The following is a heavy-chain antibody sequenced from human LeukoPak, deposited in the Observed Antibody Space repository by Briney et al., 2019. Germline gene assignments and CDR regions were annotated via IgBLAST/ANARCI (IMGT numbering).Heavy chain of an antibody. V-gene: IGHV1-2*02. Sequence: ASVKVSCKASGYTFTGSYMHWVRQAPGQGLEWMGWINPSSGATNYTQKFQGRVTMTTDTSTSTAYMELRSLRSDDTAVYYCARDGYCSSTSCPFQITLYYMDVWGKGTTVTVSS. D-gene: IGHD2-2*01. CDR3: ARDGYCSSTSCPFQITLYYMDV. CDR2: INPSSGAT. CDR1: GYTFTGSY. J-gene: IGHJ6*03.